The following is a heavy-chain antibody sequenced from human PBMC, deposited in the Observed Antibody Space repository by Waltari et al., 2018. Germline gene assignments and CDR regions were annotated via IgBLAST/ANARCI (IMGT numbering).Heavy chain of an antibody. Sequence: EVQLVESGGGLVQPGGSLRLSCAVSGFTFSSYEMNWVRQAPGKVLEWGSYIISSGNTRYYADSVKGRFTIARDNAKKLVYLQMNSLRAEDTAVYYCARDSLDSGNYYVYHFYGLDVWGQGTTVTVS. V-gene: IGHV3-48*03. CDR2: IISSGNTR. CDR3: ARDSLDSGNYYVYHFYGLDV. CDR1: GFTFSSYE. D-gene: IGHD1-26*01. J-gene: IGHJ6*02.